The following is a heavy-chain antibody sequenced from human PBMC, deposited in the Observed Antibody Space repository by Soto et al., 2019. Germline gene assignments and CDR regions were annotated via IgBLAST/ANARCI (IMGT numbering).Heavy chain of an antibody. CDR1: GGTFSSYA. V-gene: IGHV1-69*13. Sequence: SVKVSCKASGGTFSSYAISWVRQAPGQGLEWMGGIIPIFGTANYAQKFQGRVTITADESTSTAYMELSSLRSEDTAVYYCARGRGYSSSCPPPRALYYYYYGMDVWGQGTTVTVSS. D-gene: IGHD6-13*01. CDR2: IIPIFGTA. J-gene: IGHJ6*02. CDR3: ARGRGYSSSCPPPRALYYYYYGMDV.